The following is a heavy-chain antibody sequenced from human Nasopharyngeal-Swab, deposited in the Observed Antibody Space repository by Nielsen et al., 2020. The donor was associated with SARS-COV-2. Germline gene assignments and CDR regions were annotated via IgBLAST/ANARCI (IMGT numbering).Heavy chain of an antibody. CDR2: IYTSGST. Sequence: SETLSLTCTVSGGSISSGSYYWSWIRQPAGKGLEWIGRIYTSGSTNYNPSLKSRVTISVDTSKNQFSLKLSSVTAADTAVYYCARRLRGVTTYYYYYYMDVWGKGTTVTVSS. V-gene: IGHV4-61*02. CDR3: ARRLRGVTTYYYYYYMDV. J-gene: IGHJ6*03. CDR1: GGSISSGSYY. D-gene: IGHD4-17*01.